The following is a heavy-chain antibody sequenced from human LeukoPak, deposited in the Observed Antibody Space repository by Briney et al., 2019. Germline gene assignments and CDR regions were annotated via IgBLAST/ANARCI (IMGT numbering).Heavy chain of an antibody. Sequence: ASVKVSCKASGYTFTSYDINWVRQATGQGLEWMGWMNPNSGNTGYAQKFQGRVTITRDTSASTAYMELSSLRSEDMAVYYCARWNYDILTGYYFLGWFDPWGQGTLVTVSS. CDR1: GYTFTSYD. D-gene: IGHD3-9*01. V-gene: IGHV1-8*01. CDR2: MNPNSGNT. CDR3: ARWNYDILTGYYFLGWFDP. J-gene: IGHJ5*02.